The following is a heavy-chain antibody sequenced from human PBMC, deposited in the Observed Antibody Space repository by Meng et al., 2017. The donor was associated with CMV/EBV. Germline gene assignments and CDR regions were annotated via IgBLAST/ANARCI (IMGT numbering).Heavy chain of an antibody. J-gene: IGHJ2*01. CDR3: AKLRGSGFNSYWYLDL. V-gene: IGHV3-23*03. D-gene: IGHD3-22*01. CDR2: IYSGGSST. Sequence: GESLKISCAASGFTFSVYAMTWVRQAPGKGLEWVSIIYSGGSSTYYADSLKGRFTISRDDSKNTLYLQVNSLRADDTAVYYCAKLRGSGFNSYWYLDLWGRGTLVTVSS. CDR1: GFTFSVYA.